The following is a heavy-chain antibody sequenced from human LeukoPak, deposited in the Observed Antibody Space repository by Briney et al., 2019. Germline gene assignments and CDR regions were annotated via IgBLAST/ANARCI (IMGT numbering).Heavy chain of an antibody. D-gene: IGHD4-23*01. J-gene: IGHJ3*02. CDR3: ARHYGGNSGAFDI. CDR1: GGSISSGSYY. V-gene: IGHV4-61*02. CDR2: IYTSGST. Sequence: PSETLSLTCTVSGGSISSGSYYWSWIRQPAGKGLEWIGRIYTSGSTNYNPSLKSRVTISVDTSKNQFSLKLSSVTAADTAVYYCARHYGGNSGAFDIWGQGTMVTVSS.